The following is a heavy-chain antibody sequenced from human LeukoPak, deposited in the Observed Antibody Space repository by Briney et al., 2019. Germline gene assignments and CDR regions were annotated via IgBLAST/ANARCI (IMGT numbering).Heavy chain of an antibody. D-gene: IGHD2-21*02. CDR3: ARPTYCGGDCYSTVGYYGMDV. J-gene: IGHJ6*02. Sequence: PGGSLRLSCAASGFTFSDYYMSWIRQAPGKGLEWVSYISSSGSTIYYADSAKGRFTISRDNAKNSLYLQMNSLRAEDTAVYYCARPTYCGGDCYSTVGYYGMDVWGQGTTVTVSS. V-gene: IGHV3-11*01. CDR1: GFTFSDYY. CDR2: ISSSGSTI.